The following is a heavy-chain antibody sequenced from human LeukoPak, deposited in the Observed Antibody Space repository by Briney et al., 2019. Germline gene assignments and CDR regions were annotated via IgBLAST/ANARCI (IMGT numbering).Heavy chain of an antibody. J-gene: IGHJ4*02. CDR3: ARGGVSYFDY. CDR1: GGSISSGDYY. D-gene: IGHD5/OR15-5a*01. V-gene: IGHV4-30-4*01. Sequence: SQTLSLTCTVSGGSISSGDYYWSWIRQPPGKGLEWIGEINHSGSTNYNPSLKSRVTISVDTSKNQFSLKLSSVTAADTAVYYCARGGVSYFDYWGQGTLVTVSS. CDR2: INHSGST.